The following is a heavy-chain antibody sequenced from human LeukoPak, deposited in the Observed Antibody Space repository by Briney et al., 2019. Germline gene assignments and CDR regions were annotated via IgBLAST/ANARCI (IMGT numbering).Heavy chain of an antibody. V-gene: IGHV4-4*07. J-gene: IGHJ4*02. CDR3: ATLYYYDSSGNYYFDY. Sequence: SETLSLTCTVSGGSISSYYWSWIRQPAGKGLEWIGRIYTSGSTNYNPSLKSRVTMSVDTSKNQFSLKLSSVTAAHTAVYYCATLYYYDSSGNYYFDYWGQGTLVTVSS. CDR1: GGSISSYY. CDR2: IYTSGST. D-gene: IGHD3-22*01.